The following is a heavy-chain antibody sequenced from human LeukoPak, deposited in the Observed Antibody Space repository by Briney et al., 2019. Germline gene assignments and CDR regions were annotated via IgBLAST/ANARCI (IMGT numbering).Heavy chain of an antibody. CDR2: IDPSDSYT. V-gene: IGHV5-10-1*01. CDR1: GYSFTSYW. Sequence: ESLKISCKGSGYSFTSYWVGWVRQMPGKGLEWMGRIDPSDSYTNYSPSFQGHVTISADKSISTAYLQWSSLKASDTAMYYCARLIDSSGYYPFFDYWGQGTLVTVSS. CDR3: ARLIDSSGYYPFFDY. D-gene: IGHD3-22*01. J-gene: IGHJ4*02.